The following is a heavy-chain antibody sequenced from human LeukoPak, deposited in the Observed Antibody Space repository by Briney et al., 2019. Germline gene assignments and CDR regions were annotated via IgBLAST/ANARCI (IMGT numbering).Heavy chain of an antibody. V-gene: IGHV4-59*08. CDR3: STTRREDGSGSFDY. CDR1: GGSISIYY. Sequence: SDTLSLTCTVSGGSISIYYWSCIRQPPGKGLEWIGYIYYSGSTNYNPSLKSRVTISVDTSKNQLSLKLSSVTAADTAVYYCSTTRREDGSGSFDYWGQGTLVTVSS. CDR2: IYYSGST. D-gene: IGHD3-10*01. J-gene: IGHJ4*02.